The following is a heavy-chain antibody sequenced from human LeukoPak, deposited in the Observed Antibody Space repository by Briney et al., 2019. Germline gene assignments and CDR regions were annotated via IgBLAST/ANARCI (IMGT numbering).Heavy chain of an antibody. D-gene: IGHD6-13*01. J-gene: IGHJ4*02. V-gene: IGHV4-4*07. CDR3: ARGVIAAGGNDLDY. Sequence: PSETLSLTCSVSGDSITYFYWSWIRQAAGKGLEWIGRVSSSGSTDYNASLKSRVTMSVDTSKNQLSLKMISVTAADTAVYYCARGVIAAGGNDLDYWGQGTLVTVSS. CDR1: GDSITYFY. CDR2: VSSSGST.